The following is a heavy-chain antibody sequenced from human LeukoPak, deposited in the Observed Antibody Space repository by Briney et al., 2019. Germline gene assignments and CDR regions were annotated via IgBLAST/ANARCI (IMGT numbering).Heavy chain of an antibody. J-gene: IGHJ6*02. D-gene: IGHD1-26*01. V-gene: IGHV1-69*13. Sequence: SVKVSCKASGGTFSSYAISWVRQAPGQGLEWMGGIIPIFGTANYAQKFRGRVTITADESTSTAYMELSSLRSEDTAVYYCASLLRVSYGMDVWGQGTMVTVSS. CDR3: ASLLRVSYGMDV. CDR2: IIPIFGTA. CDR1: GGTFSSYA.